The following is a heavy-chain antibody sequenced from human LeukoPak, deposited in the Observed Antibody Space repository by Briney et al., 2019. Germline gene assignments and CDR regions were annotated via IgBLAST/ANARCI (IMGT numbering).Heavy chain of an antibody. CDR1: GFTFSSYG. Sequence: GGSLRLSCAASGFTFSSYGVHWVRQAPGKGLEWVAFIRYDGSDKYYADSVKGRFTISRDNSKSTLYLQMNSLRAEDTAVYYCAKIPTGLSSTSPWGQGTLVTVSS. CDR3: AKIPTGLSSTSP. CDR2: IRYDGSDK. D-gene: IGHD2-2*01. J-gene: IGHJ5*02. V-gene: IGHV3-30*02.